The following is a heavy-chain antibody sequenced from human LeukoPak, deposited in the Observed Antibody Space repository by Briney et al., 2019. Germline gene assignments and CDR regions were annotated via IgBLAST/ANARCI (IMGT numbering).Heavy chain of an antibody. CDR3: ARGDGTVTTGRNFDY. CDR2: INHSGST. D-gene: IGHD4-17*01. CDR1: GGSFGGYC. J-gene: IGHJ4*02. V-gene: IGHV4-34*01. Sequence: SETLSLTCAVYGGSFGGYCWSWIRQPPGKGLEWIGEINHSGSTNYNPSLKSRVTISVDTSKNQFSLKLSSVTAADTAVYYCARGDGTVTTGRNFDYWGQGTLVTVSS.